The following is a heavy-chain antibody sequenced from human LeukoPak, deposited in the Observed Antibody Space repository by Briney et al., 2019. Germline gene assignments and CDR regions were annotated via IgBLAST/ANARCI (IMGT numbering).Heavy chain of an antibody. D-gene: IGHD3-3*01. V-gene: IGHV1-46*01. J-gene: IGHJ4*02. CDR1: GYTFTSYY. CDR3: ARDHRALRFLEWFSIYDY. CDR2: INPSGSST. Sequence: ASVKVSCKASGYTFTSYYMHWVRQAPGQGLEWMGIINPSGSSTSYAQKFQGRVTMTRNTSTSTVYMELSSLRSEDTAVYYCARDHRALRFLEWFSIYDYWGQGTLVTVSS.